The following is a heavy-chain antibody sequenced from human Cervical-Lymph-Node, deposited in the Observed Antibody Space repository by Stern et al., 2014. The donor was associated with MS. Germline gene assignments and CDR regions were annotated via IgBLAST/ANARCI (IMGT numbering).Heavy chain of an antibody. D-gene: IGHD1-1*01. CDR2: IIHVPVTS. J-gene: IGHJ1*01. CDR1: GTNFSTYA. V-gene: IGHV1-69*11. Sequence: VQLVQSGAEVRKPGSSVKISCKVSGTNFSTYAISWVRQTPGQGLEWMGGIIHVPVTSPSPRTFQGSLPITADETTTTSYWKLSSLRSEDTAVYYCAGEPGIALEEDEFYFQDWGQGTLVTVSS. CDR3: AGEPGIALEEDEFYFQD.